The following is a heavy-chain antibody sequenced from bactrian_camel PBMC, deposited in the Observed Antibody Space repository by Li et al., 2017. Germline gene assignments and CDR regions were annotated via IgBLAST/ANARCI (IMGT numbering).Heavy chain of an antibody. CDR2: IDRDGSA. V-gene: IGHV3S53*01. CDR3: AADPPPCRSAVTDFRY. Sequence: VQLVESGGGSAQAGGSLRLSCVATGYFTSRGGCMGWFRQVPGKEREGVAAIDRDGSARYAEVVKGRFTISEDDAKNTVYLQMNSLKPEDTAMYYCAADPPPCRSAVTDFRYRGQGTQVTVS. CDR1: GYFTSRGG. J-gene: IGHJ6*01.